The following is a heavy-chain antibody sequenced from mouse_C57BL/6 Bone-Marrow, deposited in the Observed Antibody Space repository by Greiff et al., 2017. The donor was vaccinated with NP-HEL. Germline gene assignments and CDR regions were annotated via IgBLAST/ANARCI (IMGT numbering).Heavy chain of an antibody. Sequence: VQLVESGAELVKPGASVKLSCKASGYTFTEYTIHWVKQRSGQGLEWIGWFYPGSGSTKYNEKFKDKATLTVDKSSSTVYMELSRLTSDDSAVDFCARREDQTAQAWFAYWGQGTLVTVSA. D-gene: IGHD3-2*02. V-gene: IGHV1-62-2*01. CDR3: ARREDQTAQAWFAY. CDR2: FYPGSGST. J-gene: IGHJ3*01. CDR1: GYTFTEYT.